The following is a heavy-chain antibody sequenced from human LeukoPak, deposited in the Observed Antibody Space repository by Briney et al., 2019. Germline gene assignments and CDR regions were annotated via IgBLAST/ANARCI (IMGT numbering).Heavy chain of an antibody. CDR1: GYTFTGYY. CDR3: ARGTLLRYFDWLSGDNWFDP. Sequence: ASVTVSCKASGYTFTGYYMHWVRQAPGQGLEWMGWINPNSGGTNYAQKFQGRVTMTRDTSISTAYMELSRLRSDDTAVYYCARGTLLRYFDWLSGDNWFDPWGQGTLVTVSS. J-gene: IGHJ5*02. V-gene: IGHV1-2*02. CDR2: INPNSGGT. D-gene: IGHD3-9*01.